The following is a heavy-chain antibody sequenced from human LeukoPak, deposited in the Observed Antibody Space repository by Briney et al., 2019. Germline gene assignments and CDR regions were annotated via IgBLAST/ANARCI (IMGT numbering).Heavy chain of an antibody. V-gene: IGHV3-11*05. J-gene: IGHJ4*01. CDR1: EFTFSDHY. CDR2: ISSSGSYT. CDR3: ARAVGSGPGGHFDY. Sequence: PGGSLRLSCAASEFTFSDHYMSWIRQAPGKGLEWVSYISSSGSYTNYADSVKGRFTISRDNAENSLYLQMNSLRAEDTAVYYWARAVGSGPGGHFDYGRQGTLVTVSS. D-gene: IGHD6-19*01.